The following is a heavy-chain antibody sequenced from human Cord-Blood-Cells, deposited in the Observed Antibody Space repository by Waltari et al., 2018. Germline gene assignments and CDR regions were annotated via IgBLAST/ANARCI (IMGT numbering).Heavy chain of an antibody. Sequence: QVQLVESGGGVVQPGRSLRLSCAASGFTFRSYGMHWVRQAPGKGLEWVAVISYDGSNKYYADSVKGRFTISRDNSKNTLYLQMNSLRAEDTAVYYCAKDQAAAAGTAFDIWGQGTMVTVSS. CDR3: AKDQAAAAGTAFDI. CDR1: GFTFRSYG. J-gene: IGHJ3*02. CDR2: ISYDGSNK. D-gene: IGHD6-13*01. V-gene: IGHV3-30*18.